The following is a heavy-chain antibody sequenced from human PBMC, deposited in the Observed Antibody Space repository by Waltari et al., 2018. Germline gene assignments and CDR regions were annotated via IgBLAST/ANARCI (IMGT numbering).Heavy chain of an antibody. CDR3: TRERAAGKGGADY. V-gene: IGHV4-38-2*02. J-gene: IGHJ4*02. CDR1: GYSISSGYY. CDR2: IYHSGST. Sequence: QVQLQESGPGLVKPSETLSLTCAVSGYSISSGYYWGWIRQPPGKGLEWIGSIYHSGSTYYNPSLKSRVTISVDTSKNQFSLKLSSVTAADTAVYYWTRERAAGKGGADYWGQGTLVTVSS. D-gene: IGHD6-13*01.